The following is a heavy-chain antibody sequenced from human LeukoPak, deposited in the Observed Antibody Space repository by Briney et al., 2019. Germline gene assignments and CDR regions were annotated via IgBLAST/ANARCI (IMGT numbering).Heavy chain of an antibody. CDR1: GYTFTGHY. D-gene: IGHD3-22*01. CDR2: INPNSGGT. V-gene: IGHV1-2*02. CDR3: ARDLTLNYDSSGLWTYFDY. J-gene: IGHJ4*02. Sequence: GASVKVSCKASGYTFTGHYVHWVRQAPGQGLEWMGWINPNSGGTNYAQKFEGRVTMTRDTSINTAYMELSRLRSDDTAVYYCARDLTLNYDSSGLWTYFDYWGQGTLVTVSS.